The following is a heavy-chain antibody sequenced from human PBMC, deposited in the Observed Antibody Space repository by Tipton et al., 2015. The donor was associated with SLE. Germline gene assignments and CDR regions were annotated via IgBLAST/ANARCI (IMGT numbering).Heavy chain of an antibody. J-gene: IGHJ1*01. CDR1: GGSISSYY. V-gene: IGHV4-59*01. CDR2: IYYSGST. CDR3: ARVVVGYCSGGSCYGPFQH. D-gene: IGHD2-15*01. Sequence: TLSLTCTVSGGSISSYYWSWIRQPPGKGLEWIGYIYYSGSTNYNPSLKSRVTISVDTSKNQFSLKLSSVTAADTAVYYCARVVVGYCSGGSCYGPFQHWGQGTLVTVSS.